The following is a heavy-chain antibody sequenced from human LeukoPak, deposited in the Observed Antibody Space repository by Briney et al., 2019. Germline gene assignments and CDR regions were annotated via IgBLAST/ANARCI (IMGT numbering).Heavy chain of an antibody. J-gene: IGHJ4*02. CDR3: ARVRYCSTNRCYDREFDN. V-gene: IGHV4-59*01. CDR1: GGSISNYY. CDR2: LYYSGNT. Sequence: PSETLSLTCTVSGGSISNYYRSWIRHPPGKGLEWIGYLYYSGNTNYNPSLTSRVTISVDTSKNQFSLKLNSATAADTAVYYCARVRYCSTNRCYDREFDNWGQGTLVTVSS. D-gene: IGHD2-2*01.